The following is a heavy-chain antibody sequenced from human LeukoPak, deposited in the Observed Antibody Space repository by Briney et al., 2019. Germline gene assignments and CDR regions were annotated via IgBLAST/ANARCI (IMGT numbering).Heavy chain of an antibody. Sequence: SETLSLTCTVSGGSISSYYWSWIRQPPGKGLEWIGYIYYSGSTNYNPSLKSRVTISVDTSKNQFSLKLSSVTAADTAVYYCAKFDYDFWSGYYTNAFDIWGQGTMVTVSS. CDR2: IYYSGST. CDR1: GGSISSYY. J-gene: IGHJ3*02. D-gene: IGHD3-3*01. CDR3: AKFDYDFWSGYYTNAFDI. V-gene: IGHV4-59*01.